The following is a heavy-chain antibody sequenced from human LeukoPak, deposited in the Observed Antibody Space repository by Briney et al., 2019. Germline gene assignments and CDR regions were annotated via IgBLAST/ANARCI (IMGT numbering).Heavy chain of an antibody. CDR3: AREGTDYDSSGYFYYFDY. CDR1: GGSISSSSYY. Sequence: SETLSLTCTVSGGSISSSSYYWGWIRQPPGKGLEWIGSIYYSGSTYYNPSLKSRVTISVDTSKNQFSLKLSSVTAAATAVYYCAREGTDYDSSGYFYYFDYWGQGTLVTVSS. J-gene: IGHJ4*02. CDR2: IYYSGST. V-gene: IGHV4-39*07. D-gene: IGHD3-22*01.